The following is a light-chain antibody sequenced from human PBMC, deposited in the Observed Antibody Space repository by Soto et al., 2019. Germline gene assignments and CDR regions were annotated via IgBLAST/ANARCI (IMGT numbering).Light chain of an antibody. Sequence: DIQMTQSPSSLSASVGDRVTITCRASQSISSYLNWYQQKPGKAPKLLIYAASSLQSGVPSRFSGSGSGTDFTLTISSLQPEDFATYYCQQSYSTRVIGPGTKVDIK. CDR3: QQSYSTRV. J-gene: IGKJ3*01. CDR2: AAS. V-gene: IGKV1-39*01. CDR1: QSISSY.